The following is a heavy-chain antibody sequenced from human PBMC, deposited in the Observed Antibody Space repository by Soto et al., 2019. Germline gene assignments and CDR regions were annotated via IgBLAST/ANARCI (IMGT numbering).Heavy chain of an antibody. D-gene: IGHD1-1*01. CDR1: SRAFRSSA. J-gene: IGHJ3*02. V-gene: IGHV1-69*13. CDR2: ILPMLRTA. CDR3: ARDPGGDPFRFAFDI. Sequence: ASVKVSCRASSRAFRSSAISWVRQAPRQGHEWIRGILPMLRTANSAQNFEGRVTITAEESTSTAYMELSRLRSEDTAVYYCARDPGGDPFRFAFDIGGQGAMVTVSS.